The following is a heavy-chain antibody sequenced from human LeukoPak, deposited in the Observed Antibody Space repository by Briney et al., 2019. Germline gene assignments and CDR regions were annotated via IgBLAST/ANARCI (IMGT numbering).Heavy chain of an antibody. CDR1: GYSFTSYW. Sequence: GESLKISCKGSGYSFTSYWIGWVRQMPGKGLEWMGIIYPGDPDTRYSPSFQGQVTISADKSISTAYLQWSSLKASDTAMYYCARRYYYDSSGYSGAFDIWGQGTMVTVSS. CDR2: IYPGDPDT. CDR3: ARRYYYDSSGYSGAFDI. J-gene: IGHJ3*02. D-gene: IGHD3-22*01. V-gene: IGHV5-51*03.